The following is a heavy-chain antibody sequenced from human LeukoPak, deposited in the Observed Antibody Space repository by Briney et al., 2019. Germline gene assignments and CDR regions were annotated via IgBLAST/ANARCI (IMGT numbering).Heavy chain of an antibody. CDR1: EFTFSNAW. D-gene: IGHD1-26*01. Sequence: PGGSLRLSCAASEFTFSNAWMSWVRQAPGKGLEWVGRIKSKTDGGTTDYAAPVKGRFTISRDDSKNTLYLQMNSLKTEDTAVYYCTTDSGSYLGYYYGMDVWGQGTTVTVSS. V-gene: IGHV3-15*01. CDR2: IKSKTDGGTT. CDR3: TTDSGSYLGYYYGMDV. J-gene: IGHJ6*02.